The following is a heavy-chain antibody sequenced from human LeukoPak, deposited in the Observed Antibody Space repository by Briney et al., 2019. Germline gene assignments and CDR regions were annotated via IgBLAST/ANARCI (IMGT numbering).Heavy chain of an antibody. CDR2: IYYSGST. V-gene: IGHV4-39*07. Sequence: SETLSLTCTVSGGSISSSSYYWGWIRQPPGKGLEWIGSIYYSGSTYYNPSLKSRVTISVDTSKNQFSLKLSSVTAADTAVYYCARRAASRYYDILTGLRNWFDPWGQGTLVTVSS. CDR1: GGSISSSSYY. J-gene: IGHJ5*02. D-gene: IGHD3-9*01. CDR3: ARRAASRYYDILTGLRNWFDP.